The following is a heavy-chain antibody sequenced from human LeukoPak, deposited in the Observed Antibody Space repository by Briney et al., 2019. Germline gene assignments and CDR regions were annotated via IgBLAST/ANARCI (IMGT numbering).Heavy chain of an antibody. CDR3: AITLWFGEGNNWFDP. V-gene: IGHV1-8*01. D-gene: IGHD3-10*01. CDR1: GYTFTSYD. Sequence: SVKVSCKASGYTFTSYDINWVRQATGQGLEWMGWMNPNSGDTGYPQKFQGRVTMTRDTSISPAYMELSRLRSDDTAVYYCAITLWFGEGNNWFDPWGQGTLVTVSS. J-gene: IGHJ5*02. CDR2: MNPNSGDT.